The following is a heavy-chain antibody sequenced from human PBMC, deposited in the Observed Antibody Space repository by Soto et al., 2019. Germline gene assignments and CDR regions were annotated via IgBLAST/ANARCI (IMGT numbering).Heavy chain of an antibody. V-gene: IGHV1-69*02. CDR1: GDTFDSYT. CDR3: ARRYGSGSLAFDY. CDR2: LIPMLGMS. D-gene: IGHD3-10*01. J-gene: IGHJ4*02. Sequence: QVHLVQSGAEVKKPGSSVTVSCKASGDTFDSYTINWVRQDPGPRLAWMGRLIPMLGMSNYALKFQGRVTSTADNCMTRVYMQRSSLRAADTAGYFCARRYGSGSLAFDYWCQGTLVTVSS.